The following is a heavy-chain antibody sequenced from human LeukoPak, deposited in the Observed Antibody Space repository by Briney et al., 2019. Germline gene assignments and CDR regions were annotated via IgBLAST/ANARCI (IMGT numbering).Heavy chain of an antibody. CDR3: AREAYCSGGSCYLPGPFDP. CDR1: GFTFSSYA. V-gene: IGHV3-23*01. Sequence: GGSLRLSCAASGFTFSSYAMSWVRQAPGKGLEWVSAISGSGGSTYYADSVKGRFTISRDNSKNTLYLQMNSLRAEDTAVYYCAREAYCSGGSCYLPGPFDPWGQGTLVTVSS. CDR2: ISGSGGST. J-gene: IGHJ5*02. D-gene: IGHD2-15*01.